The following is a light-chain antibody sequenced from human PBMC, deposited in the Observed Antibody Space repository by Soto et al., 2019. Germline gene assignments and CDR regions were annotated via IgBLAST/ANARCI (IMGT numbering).Light chain of an antibody. CDR1: QSVFSS. CDR3: HHRSNWPLT. CDR2: DAS. Sequence: EIVLTQSPGTLSLSPRERATLSCRASQSVFSSLAWYQQKPGQAPRLLIYDASTRATAIPARFRGSGSGTDFTLTISSLEPEDFAVYYCHHRSNWPLTFGGGTKVELK. J-gene: IGKJ4*01. V-gene: IGKV3-11*01.